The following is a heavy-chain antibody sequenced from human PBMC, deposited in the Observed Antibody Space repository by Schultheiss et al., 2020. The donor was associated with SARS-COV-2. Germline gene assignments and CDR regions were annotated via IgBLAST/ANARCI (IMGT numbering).Heavy chain of an antibody. J-gene: IGHJ4*02. CDR2: IYTSGST. V-gene: IGHV4-4*07. D-gene: IGHD1-26*01. CDR1: GGSISSYY. CDR3: AREGRDIVGANPFDY. Sequence: SETLSLTCTVSGGSISSYYWSWIRQPAGKGLEWIGRIYTSGSTNYNPSLKSRVTMSVDTSKNQFSLKLSSVTAADTAVYYCAREGRDIVGANPFDYWGQGTLVTVSS.